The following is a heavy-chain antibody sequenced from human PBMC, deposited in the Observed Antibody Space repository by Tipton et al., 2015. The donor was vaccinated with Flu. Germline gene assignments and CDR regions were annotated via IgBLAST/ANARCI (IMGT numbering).Heavy chain of an antibody. D-gene: IGHD3-10*02. Sequence: SLRLSCAASEFTFSSYWMHWVRQAPGKGLEWVANIKQDGSEKYYVDSVKGRFTISRDNAKNSLYLQMNSLRAEDTAVYYCTTDYVYSNYHGYWGQGTLVTVSS. CDR2: IKQDGSEK. J-gene: IGHJ4*02. V-gene: IGHV3-7*01. CDR1: EFTFSSYW. CDR3: TTDYVYSNYHGY.